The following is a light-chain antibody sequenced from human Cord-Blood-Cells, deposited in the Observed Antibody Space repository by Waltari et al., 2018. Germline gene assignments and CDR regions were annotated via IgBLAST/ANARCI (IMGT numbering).Light chain of an antibody. V-gene: IGKV4-1*01. CDR3: QQYYSTPLT. Sequence: DIVMTQSPDSLAVSPGERATINCNSSQSVLYSSNNKNYLAWYQQKPGQPPKPLIYWASTRESGVPDRFSGSGSGTDFTLTISSLQAEDVAVYYCQQYYSTPLTFGGGTKVEIK. CDR2: WAS. J-gene: IGKJ4*01. CDR1: QSVLYSSNNKNY.